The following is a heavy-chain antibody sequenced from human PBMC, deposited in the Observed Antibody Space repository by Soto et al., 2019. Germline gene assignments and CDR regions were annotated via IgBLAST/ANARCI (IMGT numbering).Heavy chain of an antibody. Sequence: GGSLIVSCAASGFTFSSYIMNWVRQAPGKGLEWVAYIRTGSDLIYYPDSVKGRFTISRDDAKNSLYLQMNSLTVEDTALYYCVRDFSYAFDIWGQGTMVTVSS. CDR1: GFTFSSYI. V-gene: IGHV3-48*01. J-gene: IGHJ3*02. CDR3: VRDFSYAFDI. CDR2: IRTGSDLI.